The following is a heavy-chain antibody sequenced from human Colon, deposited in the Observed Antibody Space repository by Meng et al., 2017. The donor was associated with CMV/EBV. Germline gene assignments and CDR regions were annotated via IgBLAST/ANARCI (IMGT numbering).Heavy chain of an antibody. V-gene: IGHV4-34*01. CDR1: DGSFREHY. D-gene: IGHD1-26*01. Sequence: SDGSFREHYWTWVRQPPGKGPEWIGEIYHSGRTRYNPSLVSRVTISADKSNNQFSLRLNSVTAADTAMYYCARGAGGWELQGIGFDPWGQGTLVIVSS. J-gene: IGHJ5*02. CDR3: ARGAGGWELQGIGFDP. CDR2: IYHSGRT.